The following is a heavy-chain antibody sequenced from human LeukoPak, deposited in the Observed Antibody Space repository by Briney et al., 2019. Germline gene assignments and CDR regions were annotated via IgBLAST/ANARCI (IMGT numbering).Heavy chain of an antibody. D-gene: IGHD3-16*01. Sequence: PGGSLRLSCTASGFAFGDYSMSWVRQAPGKGLEWVGPIRIKAYGGTTESAASVKDRFTISRDDSKSIAYLQMNSLKTEDTAVYYCTQSFKNYYYMDVWGKGTTVTVSS. CDR2: IRIKAYGGTT. CDR1: GFAFGDYS. J-gene: IGHJ6*03. CDR3: TQSFKNYYYMDV. V-gene: IGHV3-49*04.